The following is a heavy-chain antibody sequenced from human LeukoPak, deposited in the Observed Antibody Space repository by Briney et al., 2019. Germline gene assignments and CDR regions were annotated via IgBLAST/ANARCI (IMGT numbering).Heavy chain of an antibody. D-gene: IGHD3-22*01. CDR2: IRKKTDGGTT. CDR1: GFTVSSNY. V-gene: IGHV3-15*01. CDR3: ATDLSYYETSGFSDL. Sequence: PGGSLRLSCAASGFTVSSNYMSWVRQAPGKGLEWVGHIRKKTDGGTTDHAAPVRGRFTISRDDSKNTLYLQMSSLKTEDTAVYYCATDLSYYETSGFSDLWGQGTLVTVSS. J-gene: IGHJ5*02.